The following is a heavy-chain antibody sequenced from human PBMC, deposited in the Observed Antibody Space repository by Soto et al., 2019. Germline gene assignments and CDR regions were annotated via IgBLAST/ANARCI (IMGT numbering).Heavy chain of an antibody. Sequence: QVQLVESGGGVVQPGRSLRLSCAASGFTFRDSAMHWVRQAPGKGLEWVTLISSDATNKYLADSVKGRFTISRDNSKNTLYLQMNSLRVEDKCLYYCARQGMAARKYYSTYLDVWGQGTTVIV. V-gene: IGHV3-30-3*01. J-gene: IGHJ6*02. CDR3: ARQGMAARKYYSTYLDV. CDR2: ISSDATNK. D-gene: IGHD6-6*01. CDR1: GFTFRDSA.